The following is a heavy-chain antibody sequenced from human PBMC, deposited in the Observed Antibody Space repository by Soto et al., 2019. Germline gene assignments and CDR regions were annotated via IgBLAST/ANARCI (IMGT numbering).Heavy chain of an antibody. D-gene: IGHD1-1*01. CDR1: GGTXTRYA. CDR2: IIPIFGTA. V-gene: IGHV1-69*13. Sequence: SXKVSFKASGGTXTRYASRLVRQAPEQGLEWMGGIIPIFGTANYAQKFQGRVTITADESKRTAYMELSSLSSEDTDVYYCASNPLGTGTYFDYWGQGTLGTVSS. CDR3: ASNPLGTGTYFDY. J-gene: IGHJ4*02.